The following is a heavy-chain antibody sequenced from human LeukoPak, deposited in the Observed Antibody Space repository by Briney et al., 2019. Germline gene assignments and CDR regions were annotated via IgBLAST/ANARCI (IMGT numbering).Heavy chain of an antibody. CDR3: ARAADIVATGSVLDY. D-gene: IGHD5-12*01. CDR1: GGSFSGYY. J-gene: IGHJ4*02. CDR2: INHSGST. V-gene: IGHV4-34*01. Sequence: SETLSLTCAVYGGSFSGYYWSWIRQPPGKGLEWIGEINHSGSTNYNPSLKSRVTISVDTSKNQFSLKLSSVTAADTAVYYCARAADIVATGSVLDYWGQGTLVTVSS.